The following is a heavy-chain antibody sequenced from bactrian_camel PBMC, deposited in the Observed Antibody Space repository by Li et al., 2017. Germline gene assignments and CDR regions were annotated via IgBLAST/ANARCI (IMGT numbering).Heavy chain of an antibody. Sequence: VQLVESGGGLVPPGGSLRLSCAASGSGYISGTYCLGWFRQVPGKEREGVAAKYTCSPSTYYADSVKGRFAISQDNAKSTLYLEMNSLKPEDTAMYFCAADLSGPCLVAGRRLSPSEYKTWGQGTQVTVS. CDR3: AADLSGPCLVAGRRLSPSEYKT. J-gene: IGHJ6*01. D-gene: IGHD7*01. CDR2: KYTCSPST. V-gene: IGHV3S1*01. CDR1: GSGYISGTYC.